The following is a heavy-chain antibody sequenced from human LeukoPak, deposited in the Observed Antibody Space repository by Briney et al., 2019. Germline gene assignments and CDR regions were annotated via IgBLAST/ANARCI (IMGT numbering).Heavy chain of an antibody. J-gene: IGHJ6*03. CDR2: TIPIFGTA. CDR1: GGTFSSYA. CDR3: ARDKRHYGYYYMDV. D-gene: IGHD5-24*01. Sequence: SVKVSCKASGGTFSSYAISWVRQAPGQGLEWMGGTIPIFGTANYAQKFQGRVTITADESTSTAYMELSSLRSEDTAVYYCARDKRHYGYYYMDVWGKGTTVTVSS. V-gene: IGHV1-69*01.